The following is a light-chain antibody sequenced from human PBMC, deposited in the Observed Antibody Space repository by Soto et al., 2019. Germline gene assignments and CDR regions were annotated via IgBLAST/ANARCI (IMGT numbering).Light chain of an antibody. CDR1: QGISNY. CDR2: AAS. V-gene: IGKV1-27*01. J-gene: IGKJ5*01. Sequence: DIPMTQSPSSLSASVGDRVTITCRASQGISNYLAWYQQKPGKVPKLLIYAASTLQSGVPSRFSGSGSGTDFTLTISILQPEDVATYYCQKYNSAPPTFGQGTRLEIK. CDR3: QKYNSAPPT.